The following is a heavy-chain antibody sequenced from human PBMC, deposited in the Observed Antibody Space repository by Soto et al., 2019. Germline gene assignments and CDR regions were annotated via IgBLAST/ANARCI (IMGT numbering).Heavy chain of an antibody. D-gene: IGHD6-13*01. CDR2: IIPIFGTA. Sequence: SLKVSRKASGSTFRSYAITWVRPAPGQGLEWMGGIIPIFGTANYAQKFQGRVTITADESTSTAYMELSSLRSEDTAVYYCARGGIAAAGTLSFDYYFDYWGQGTLVTVSS. CDR3: ARGGIAAAGTLSFDYYFDY. V-gene: IGHV1-69*13. CDR1: GSTFRSYA. J-gene: IGHJ4*02.